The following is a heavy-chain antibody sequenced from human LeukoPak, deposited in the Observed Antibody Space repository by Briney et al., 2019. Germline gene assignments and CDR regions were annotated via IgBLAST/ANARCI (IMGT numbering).Heavy chain of an antibody. J-gene: IGHJ5*02. CDR2: IIPILGIA. CDR3: AREVGAMVSWFDP. V-gene: IGHV1-69*04. CDR1: GGTFSSYA. Sequence: ASVKVSCKASGGTFSSYAIIWVRQAPGQGLEWMGRIIPILGIANYAQKFQGRVTITADKSTSTAYMELSSLRSEDTAVYYCAREVGAMVSWFDPWGQGTLVTVSS. D-gene: IGHD5-18*01.